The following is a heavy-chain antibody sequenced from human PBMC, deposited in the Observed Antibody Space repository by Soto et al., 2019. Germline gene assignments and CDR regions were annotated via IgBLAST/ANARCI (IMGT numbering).Heavy chain of an antibody. J-gene: IGHJ4*02. CDR1: GDSMTSSDW. D-gene: IGHD3-22*01. CDR3: VCNGYYSLEY. Sequence: QVQIQESSPGLVKPSGTLSLTCAVSGDSMTSSDWWSWVRQAPGKGLEWIGENHYSGDINYDPSLRSRVTISVDRSKNQFSLNLSSVTAADTAVYFCVCNGYYSLEYWGQGTLVIVSP. CDR2: NHYSGDI. V-gene: IGHV4-4*02.